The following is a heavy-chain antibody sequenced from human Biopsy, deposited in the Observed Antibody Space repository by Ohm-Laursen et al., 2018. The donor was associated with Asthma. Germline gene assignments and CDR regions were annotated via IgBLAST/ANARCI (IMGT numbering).Heavy chain of an antibody. CDR3: AGFCSGGNCPDH. V-gene: IGHV4-59*01. J-gene: IGHJ4*02. Sequence: SETLSLTCTVSGVSIRSYYWTWIRQPPGKGLEWIGNIHYSGSTCSNPSLKSRVTILVDTSKKQISLRLSSVIAADTAVYYCAGFCSGGNCPDHWGQGTLVTVSS. D-gene: IGHD2-15*01. CDR1: GVSIRSYY. CDR2: IHYSGST.